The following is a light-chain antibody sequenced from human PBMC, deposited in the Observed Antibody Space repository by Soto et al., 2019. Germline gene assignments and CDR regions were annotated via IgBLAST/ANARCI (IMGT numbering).Light chain of an antibody. CDR1: NSDFGTHKF. V-gene: IGLV2-8*01. CDR2: EVS. CDR3: SSTAGNNNLV. J-gene: IGLJ3*02. Sequence: QSALTQPASVSGSPGQSITISCIGTNSDFGTHKFFSWYQHHPGKAPKLIIYEVSKRPSGVPDRFSGSKSANTASLTVSGLQAEDEAFYYCSSTAGNNNLVFGGGTKVTVL.